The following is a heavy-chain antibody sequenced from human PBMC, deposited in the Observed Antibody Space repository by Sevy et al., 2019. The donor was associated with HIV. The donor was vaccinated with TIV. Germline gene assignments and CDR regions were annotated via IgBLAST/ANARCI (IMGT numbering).Heavy chain of an antibody. CDR2: ISSDGSYK. V-gene: IGHV3-30*03. CDR3: ARGGGYCGGDCYSIDY. D-gene: IGHD2-21*02. Sequence: GGSLRLSCAASEFTFSRYGMHWVRQAPGKGLEWVAVISSDGSYKYNANSVKGRFTISRDNSKDTLFLQMNSLTPEDTAVYYCARGGGYCGGDCYSIDYWGQGALVTVSS. CDR1: EFTFSRYG. J-gene: IGHJ4*02.